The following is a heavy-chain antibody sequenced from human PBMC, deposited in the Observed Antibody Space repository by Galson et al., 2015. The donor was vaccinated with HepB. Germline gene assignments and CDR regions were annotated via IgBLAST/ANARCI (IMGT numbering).Heavy chain of an antibody. CDR2: IYSAGDT. J-gene: IGHJ4*02. CDR3: ARGYSKSWYSGLGY. D-gene: IGHD1-26*01. V-gene: IGHV3-53*01. CDR1: GFIVTSNY. Sequence: RLSCAASGFIVTSNYMSWVRQAPGKGLEWVSIIYSAGDTYYADSVKGRFTISRDNSKNTVDLQMNSLRAEDTAMYYCARGYSKSWYSGLGYWGQGTLVTVSS.